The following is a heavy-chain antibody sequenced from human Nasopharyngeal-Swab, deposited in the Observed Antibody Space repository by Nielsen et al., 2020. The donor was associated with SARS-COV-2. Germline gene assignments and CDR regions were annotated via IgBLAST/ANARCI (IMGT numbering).Heavy chain of an antibody. CDR3: ARIEDCSSTSCYDYFDY. CDR2: INHSGST. D-gene: IGHD2-2*01. V-gene: IGHV4-34*01. J-gene: IGHJ4*02. Sequence: WIRQPPGKGLEWIGEINHSGSTNYNPSLKSRVTISVDTSKNQFSLKLSSVTAADTAVYYCARIEDCSSTSCYDYFDYWGQGTLVTVPQ.